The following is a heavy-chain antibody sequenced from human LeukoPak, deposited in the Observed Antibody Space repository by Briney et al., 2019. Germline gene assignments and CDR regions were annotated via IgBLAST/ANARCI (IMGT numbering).Heavy chain of an antibody. J-gene: IGHJ4*02. CDR1: GYTFTSYG. V-gene: IGHV1-18*01. CDR2: ISAYNGNT. CDR3: ARSRPYYSSPLFDY. D-gene: IGHD3-10*01. Sequence: ASVKASCKASGYTFTSYGISWVRQAPGQGLEWMGWISAYNGNTNYAQKLQGRVTMTTDTSTSTAYMELRSLRSDDTAVYYCARSRPYYSSPLFDYWGQGTLVTVSS.